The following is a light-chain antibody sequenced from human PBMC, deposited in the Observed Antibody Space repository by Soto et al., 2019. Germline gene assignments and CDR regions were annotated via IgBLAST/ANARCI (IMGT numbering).Light chain of an antibody. J-gene: IGKJ2*01. CDR3: QQSYSTPRT. CDR1: QSISSY. CDR2: AAS. V-gene: IGKV1-39*01. Sequence: DIQMTQSPSSLSASVGDRVTITCRASQSISSYLNWYQQKPGKAPKLLIYAASSLQSGVPSRFSGRGSGTDFTLTISSLQPEDVATYYCQQSYSTPRTVGQGTKLEIK.